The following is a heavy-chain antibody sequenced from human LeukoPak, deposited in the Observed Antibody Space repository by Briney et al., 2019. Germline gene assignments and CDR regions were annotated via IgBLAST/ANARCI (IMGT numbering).Heavy chain of an antibody. V-gene: IGHV1-3*01. Sequence: ASVKLSCKASGYTFTSYAMHWVRQAPGQRLEWMGWINAGNGNTKYSQKFQGRVTITRDTSASTAYMELSSLRSEDTAVYYCASTYCSSTSCYDWFDPWGQGTLVTVSS. J-gene: IGHJ5*02. CDR3: ASTYCSSTSCYDWFDP. D-gene: IGHD2-2*01. CDR1: GYTFTSYA. CDR2: INAGNGNT.